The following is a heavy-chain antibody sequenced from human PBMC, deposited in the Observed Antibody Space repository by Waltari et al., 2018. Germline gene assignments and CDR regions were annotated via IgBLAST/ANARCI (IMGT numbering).Heavy chain of an antibody. CDR2: ISGSGGST. Sequence: EVQLVESGGGLVQPGGSLRLSCAASGFTFSSYAMSWVRQAPGKGLEWVSAISGSGGSTYYADSVKGRFTISRDNSKNTLYLQMNSLKTEDTAVYYCTRRSSSSSAFDIWGQGTMVTVSS. V-gene: IGHV3-23*04. CDR1: GFTFSSYA. J-gene: IGHJ3*02. D-gene: IGHD6-13*01. CDR3: TRRSSSSSAFDI.